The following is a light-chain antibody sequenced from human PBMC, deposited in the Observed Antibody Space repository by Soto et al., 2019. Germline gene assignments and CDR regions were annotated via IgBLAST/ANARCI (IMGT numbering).Light chain of an antibody. V-gene: IGLV2-14*01. J-gene: IGLJ3*02. CDR2: EVT. CDR1: SSDVGGYKY. CDR3: SLYTISRV. Sequence: QSVLTQPASVSGSPGQSITISCTGTSSDVGGYKYVSWYQQHPDKAPKLIIYEVTNRPSGVSNRFSGSKSGNTASLTISGLQAEDEADYYCSLYTISRVFGGGTKVTVL.